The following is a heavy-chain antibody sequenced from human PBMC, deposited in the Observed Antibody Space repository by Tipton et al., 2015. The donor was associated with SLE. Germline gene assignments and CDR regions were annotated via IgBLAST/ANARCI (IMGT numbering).Heavy chain of an antibody. CDR3: ARDGGYSPYDANDY. Sequence: SLRLSCVASGFTFRSYWMTWVRQAPGKGLEWVGNIDQDGSDKTYVDSVRGRFTISRDNAKSSLFLQMNSLRAEDTAVYYCARDGGYSPYDANDYWGQGTLLTVSS. J-gene: IGHJ4*02. CDR2: IDQDGSDK. V-gene: IGHV3-7*01. CDR1: GFTFRSYW. D-gene: IGHD5-12*01.